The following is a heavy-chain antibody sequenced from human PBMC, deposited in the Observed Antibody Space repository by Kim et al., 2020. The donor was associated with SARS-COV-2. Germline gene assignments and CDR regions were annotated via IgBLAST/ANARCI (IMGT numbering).Heavy chain of an antibody. CDR3: ARDGSSSGHYYYYMDV. Sequence: GGSLRLSCAASGFTFSDYNMNWVRQAPGKGLEWVSSITTSSSYIYYADSVKGRFTISRDNAKSSVYLQLNSLRAEDTSVYYCARDGSSSGHYYYYMDVWG. V-gene: IGHV3-21*06. J-gene: IGHJ6*03. CDR1: GFTFSDYN. CDR2: ITTSSSYI. D-gene: IGHD6-6*01.